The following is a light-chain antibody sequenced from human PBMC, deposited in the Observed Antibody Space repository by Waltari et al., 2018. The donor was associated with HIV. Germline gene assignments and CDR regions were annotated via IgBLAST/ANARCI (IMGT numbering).Light chain of an antibody. V-gene: IGKV3-15*01. CDR3: QQYNNWPALT. CDR1: QSVSAN. J-gene: IGKJ4*01. CDR2: AAS. Sequence: EIVMTQSPATLSVSPGERAILSCRASQSVSANVAWYQQKPGQAPRLLIYAASTRATGIPARFSGSGSGTEFTVTISSLQSEDFAIYYCQQYNNWPALTFGGGTKVEIK.